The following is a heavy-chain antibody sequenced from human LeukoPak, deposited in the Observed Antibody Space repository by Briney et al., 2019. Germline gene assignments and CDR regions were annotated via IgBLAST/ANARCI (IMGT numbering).Heavy chain of an antibody. CDR2: ISAYNGNT. D-gene: IGHD3-22*01. J-gene: IGHJ3*02. V-gene: IGHV1-18*01. CDR1: GYTFTSYG. Sequence: ASVKVSCKASGYTFTSYGISWVRQAPGQGLEWMGWISAYNGNTNYAQKLQGRVTMTTDTSTSTAYMELRSLRSDDTAVYYCARPWKWLSPDAFDIWGQGTMVTVSS. CDR3: ARPWKWLSPDAFDI.